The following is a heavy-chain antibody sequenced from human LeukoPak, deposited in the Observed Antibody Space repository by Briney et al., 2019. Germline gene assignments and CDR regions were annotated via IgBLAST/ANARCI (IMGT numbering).Heavy chain of an antibody. CDR2: INPNSGGT. CDR3: ARGHDIKTANWFDP. Sequence: ASVKVSCKASGYTFTGYYMHWVRQAPGQGLEWMGWINPNSGGTNYAQKFQGWVTMTRDTSISTAYMELSRLGSDDTAVYYCARGHDIKTANWFDPWGQGTLVTVSS. V-gene: IGHV1-2*04. J-gene: IGHJ5*02. CDR1: GYTFTGYY. D-gene: IGHD3-9*01.